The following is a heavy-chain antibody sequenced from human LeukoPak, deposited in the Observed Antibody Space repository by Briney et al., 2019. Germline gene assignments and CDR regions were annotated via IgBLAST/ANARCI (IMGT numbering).Heavy chain of an antibody. CDR3: ARDPPIGGADVFDI. D-gene: IGHD3-10*01. CDR2: INPNSGGT. V-gene: IGHV1-2*02. J-gene: IGHJ3*02. CDR1: GYTFTGYY. Sequence: ASVKVSCKAAGYTFTGYYMHWMRQAPGQGLEWMGWINPNSGGTNYAQKFQGRVTMTRDTSISTAYMELSRLTSDDTAVYYCARDPPIGGADVFDIWGQGTMVTVSS.